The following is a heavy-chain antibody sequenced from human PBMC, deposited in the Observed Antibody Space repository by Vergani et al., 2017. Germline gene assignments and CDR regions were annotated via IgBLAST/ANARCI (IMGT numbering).Heavy chain of an antibody. CDR1: GFTVSSNY. Sequence: VQLVESGGGVVQPGRSLRLSCAASGFTVSSNYMSWVRQAPGKGLEWVSVIYSGGSTYYADSVKGRFTISRDNSKNTLYLQMNSLRAEDTAVYYCAREELGGDDSDYYYYYGMDVWGQGTTVTVSS. CDR2: IYSGGST. CDR3: AREELGGDDSDYYYYYGMDV. V-gene: IGHV3-53*01. D-gene: IGHD4-17*01. J-gene: IGHJ6*02.